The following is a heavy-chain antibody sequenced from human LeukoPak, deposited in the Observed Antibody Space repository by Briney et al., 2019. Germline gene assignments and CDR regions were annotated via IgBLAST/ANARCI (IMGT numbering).Heavy chain of an antibody. CDR1: RGTFSSYA. J-gene: IGHJ5*02. D-gene: IGHD2-2*02. V-gene: IGHV1-69*13. Sequence: GASVKVSCKASRGTFSSYAISWVRQAPGQGLEWMGGIIPIFGKANYAQKFQGRVTITADESTSTAYMELSSLRSEDTAVYYCARVAGGRYCSSTNCYMRGWFDPWGQGTLVTVSS. CDR3: ARVAGGRYCSSTNCYMRGWFDP. CDR2: IIPIFGKA.